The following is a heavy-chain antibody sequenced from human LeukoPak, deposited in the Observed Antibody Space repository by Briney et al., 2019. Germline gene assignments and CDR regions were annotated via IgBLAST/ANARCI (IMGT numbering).Heavy chain of an antibody. CDR1: GFTFSDYY. CDR2: ISSSSSYT. Sequence: GGSLTLSCAASGFTFSDYYMGWIRQAPGKGLEWVSYISSSSSYTNYADSVKGRFTISRDNAKNSLYLQMNSLRAEDTAVYYCARFGYDPNYFDYWGQGTLVTVSS. D-gene: IGHD2-2*01. J-gene: IGHJ4*02. CDR3: ARFGYDPNYFDY. V-gene: IGHV3-11*03.